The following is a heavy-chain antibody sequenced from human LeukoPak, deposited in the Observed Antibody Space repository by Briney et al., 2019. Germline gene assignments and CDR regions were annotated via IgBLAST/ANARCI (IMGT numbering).Heavy chain of an antibody. CDR2: ISNDGNTK. CDR1: GFTFNNFA. J-gene: IGHJ4*02. CDR3: ARESALHGWTSAHLDY. Sequence: GGSLRLSCAASGFTFNNFAIHWARQAPGKGLEWVAVISNDGNTKHYADSVKGRFTVSRDNSKNTLYLQLNGLRRDDAALYFCARESALHGWTSAHLDYWGQGTLVTVSS. V-gene: IGHV3-30-3*01. D-gene: IGHD6-19*01.